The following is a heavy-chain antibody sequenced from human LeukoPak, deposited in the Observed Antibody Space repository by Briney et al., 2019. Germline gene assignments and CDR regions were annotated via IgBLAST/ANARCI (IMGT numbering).Heavy chain of an antibody. CDR1: GFTFSNAW. CDR2: IKSKTDGGTT. D-gene: IGHD3-16*02. J-gene: IGHJ4*02. CDR3: TTRLTVTFGGVIVFDY. V-gene: IGHV3-15*01. Sequence: KSGGSLRLSCAASGFTFSNAWMSWVRQAPGKGLEWVGRIKSKTDGGTTDYAAPVKGRFTISRDDSKNTLYLQMNSLNTEDTAVYYCTTRLTVTFGGVIVFDYWGQGTLVTVSS.